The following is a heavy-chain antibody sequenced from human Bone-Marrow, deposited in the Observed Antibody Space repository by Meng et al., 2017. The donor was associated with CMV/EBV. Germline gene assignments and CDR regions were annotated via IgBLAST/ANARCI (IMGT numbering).Heavy chain of an antibody. Sequence: SETLSLTCTVSGGSVSSGSYYWSWIRQPPGKGLEWIGYIYYSGSTNYNPSLKSRVTISVDTSKNQFSLKLSSVTAADTAVYYCARQRPLYSSSKVGWFDPWGQGTLVTVSS. J-gene: IGHJ5*02. D-gene: IGHD6-13*01. CDR1: GGSVSSGSYY. CDR2: IYYSGST. V-gene: IGHV4-61*01. CDR3: ARQRPLYSSSKVGWFDP.